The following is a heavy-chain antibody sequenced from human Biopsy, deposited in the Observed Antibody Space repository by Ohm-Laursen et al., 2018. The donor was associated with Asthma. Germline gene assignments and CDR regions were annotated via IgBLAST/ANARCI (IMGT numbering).Heavy chain of an antibody. V-gene: IGHV1-46*01. CDR1: GYTFSSYQ. J-gene: IGHJ3*02. CDR2: IKHISE. Sequence: SSVKVSCKASGYTFSSYQMHWVRQAPGQGLEWLGMIKHISEYAQKFQGRVTMTRDTSTSTVYMELSSLRSEDTAVYYCARSMIVADGSDAFDIWGQGTMVTVSS. CDR3: ARSMIVADGSDAFDI. D-gene: IGHD3-22*01.